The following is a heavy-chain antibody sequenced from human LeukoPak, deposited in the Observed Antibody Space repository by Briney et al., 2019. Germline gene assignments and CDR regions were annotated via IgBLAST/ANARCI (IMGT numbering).Heavy chain of an antibody. Sequence: GGSLRLSCVVSGITFNDYAMSWVRQAPGKGLEWVSAISGSGGSTYYADSVKGRFTISRDNSKNTLYLQMNSLRAEDTAVYYCANGHPGVDYWGQGTLVTVSS. V-gene: IGHV3-23*01. J-gene: IGHJ4*02. CDR3: ANGHPGVDY. D-gene: IGHD7-27*01. CDR2: ISGSGGST. CDR1: GITFNDYA.